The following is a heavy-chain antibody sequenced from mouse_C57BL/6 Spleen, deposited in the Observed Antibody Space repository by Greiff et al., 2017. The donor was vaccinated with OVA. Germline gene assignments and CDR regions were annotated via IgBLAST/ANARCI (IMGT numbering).Heavy chain of an antibody. D-gene: IGHD1-1*01. CDR2: IDPSDSET. Sequence: VQLQQPGAELVRPGSSVKLSCKASGYTFPSYWMHWVKQRPIQGLEWIGNIDPSDSETHYNQKFKDKATLTVDKSSSTAYMQLSSLTSEDSAVYYCARDGDYYGSRDWYFDVWGTGTTVTVSS. V-gene: IGHV1-52*01. CDR3: ARDGDYYGSRDWYFDV. CDR1: GYTFPSYW. J-gene: IGHJ1*03.